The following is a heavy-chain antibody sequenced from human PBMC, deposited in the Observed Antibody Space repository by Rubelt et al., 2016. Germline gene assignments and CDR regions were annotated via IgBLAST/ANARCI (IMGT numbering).Heavy chain of an antibody. Sequence: QVQLVESGGGVVQPGGSLGLSCTAFGFMFSNYGVHWVRKALGKGLEWLAVSFDGSNNYYDSVKGRLTISRDNTRNTVYLQMHSLRPEDTAGAYCGSPWALVGVCYSDDWGRGALVTVSS. J-gene: IGHJ4*02. CDR1: GFMFSNYG. CDR2: SFDGSNN. V-gene: IGHV3-30*03. D-gene: IGHD2-8*01. CDR3: GSPWALVGVCYSDD.